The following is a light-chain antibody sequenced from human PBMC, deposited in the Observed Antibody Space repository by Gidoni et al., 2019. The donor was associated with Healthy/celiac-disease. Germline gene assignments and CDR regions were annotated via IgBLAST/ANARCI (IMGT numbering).Light chain of an antibody. J-gene: IGLJ1*01. CDR3: QAWDSSTAHV. Sequence: SYELTQPPSVSVSPGQTASITCSGDKLGDKYACWYQQKPGQSPVLVIYQDSKRPSGIPERVSGSNSGNTATLTISGTQAMDEADYYCQAWDSSTAHVFGTGTKVTVL. CDR1: KLGDKY. V-gene: IGLV3-1*01. CDR2: QDS.